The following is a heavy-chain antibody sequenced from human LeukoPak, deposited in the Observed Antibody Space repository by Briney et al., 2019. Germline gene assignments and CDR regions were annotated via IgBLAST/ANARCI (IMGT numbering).Heavy chain of an antibody. J-gene: IGHJ6*02. Sequence: PSETLSLTCRASGGTISSYYWSWIRQPPGKGLEYIGYIYYSGSTNYNPSLKSRVTISVETSKDQFSLNLTSVTAADTAVYYCARLKCISTTCPSRYVMDVWGQGTTVTVSS. V-gene: IGHV4-59*01. CDR2: IYYSGST. D-gene: IGHD2-2*01. CDR1: GGTISSYY. CDR3: ARLKCISTTCPSRYVMDV.